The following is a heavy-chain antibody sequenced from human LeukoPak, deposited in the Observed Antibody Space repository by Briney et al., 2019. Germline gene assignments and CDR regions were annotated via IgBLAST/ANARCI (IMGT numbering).Heavy chain of an antibody. CDR1: GGSISSSSYY. D-gene: IGHD6-6*01. CDR3: ARNPHAARDDAFDI. CDR2: IYYSGST. Sequence: SETLSLTXTVSGGSISSSSYYWGWIRQPPGKGLEWIGSIYYSGSTYYNPSLKSRVTISVDTSKNQFSLKLSSVTAADTAVYYCARNPHAARDDAFDIWGQGTMVTVSS. J-gene: IGHJ3*02. V-gene: IGHV4-39*01.